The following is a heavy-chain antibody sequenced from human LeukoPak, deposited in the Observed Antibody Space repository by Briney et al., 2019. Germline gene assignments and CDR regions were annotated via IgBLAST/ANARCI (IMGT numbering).Heavy chain of an antibody. Sequence: LPGGSLRLSCAASGFSFSSSWMHWFRQGPGKGLVWVSRITSDGRTTIYADSVKGRFSISRDNSKNTLYLQMNSLRAEDTAVYYCARDRYYVPDYWGQGTLVTVSS. CDR1: GFSFSSSW. CDR3: ARDRYYVPDY. CDR2: ITSDGRTT. J-gene: IGHJ4*02. D-gene: IGHD3-10*02. V-gene: IGHV3-74*01.